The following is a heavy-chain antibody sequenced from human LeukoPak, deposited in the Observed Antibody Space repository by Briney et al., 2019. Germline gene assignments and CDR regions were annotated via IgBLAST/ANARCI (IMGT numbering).Heavy chain of an antibody. CDR1: GFTFSSYS. D-gene: IGHD3-10*01. CDR3: ARDLGNYYGSGSYYMDYYYYYMDV. V-gene: IGHV3-21*01. J-gene: IGHJ6*03. CDR2: ISSSSRYI. Sequence: GGSLSLSCAASGFTFSSYSMNWVRQAPGKGLEWVSSISSSSRYIYYTDSVKGRFTIYRDNPKNSLYLQMNSLRAEDTAVYYCARDLGNYYGSGSYYMDYYYYYMDVWGKGTTVTISS.